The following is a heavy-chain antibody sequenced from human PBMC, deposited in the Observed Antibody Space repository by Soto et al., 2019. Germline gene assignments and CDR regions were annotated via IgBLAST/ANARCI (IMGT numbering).Heavy chain of an antibody. CDR2: IYYSGST. D-gene: IGHD5-18*01. CDR3: ARRGRIQLWTYYFDY. V-gene: IGHV4-30-4*01. CDR1: GGSISSGDYY. J-gene: IGHJ4*02. Sequence: HVQLQESGPGLVKPSQTLSLTCTVSGGSISSGDYYWSWIRQPPGKGLEWIGYIYYSGSTYYNPSLKSRVTISVDTSKNQFSLKLSSVTAADTAVYYCARRGRIQLWTYYFDYWGQGTLVTVSS.